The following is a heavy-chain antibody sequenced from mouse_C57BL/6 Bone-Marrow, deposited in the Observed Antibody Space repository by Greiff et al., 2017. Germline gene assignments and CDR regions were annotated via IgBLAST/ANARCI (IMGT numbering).Heavy chain of an antibody. CDR1: GYTFTSYW. V-gene: IGHV1-61*01. CDR2: IYPSDSET. Sequence: VQLQQPGAELVRPGSSVKLSCKASGYTFTSYWMDWVKQRPGQGLEWIGNIYPSDSETHYNQKFKDKATLTVDKSSSTAYMQLSSLTSEDSAVYYCARYYGSSYGWCAYWGQGTLVTVSA. D-gene: IGHD1-1*01. J-gene: IGHJ3*01. CDR3: ARYYGSSYGWCAY.